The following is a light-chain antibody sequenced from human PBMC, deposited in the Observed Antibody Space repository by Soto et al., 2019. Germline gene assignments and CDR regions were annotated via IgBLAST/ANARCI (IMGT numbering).Light chain of an antibody. Sequence: QSALTQPASVSGSPGQSITISCTGTSSDVGGYNYVSWYQQHPGKAPKLMIYDVSNRPSGVSNRFSGSKSGNTASLTISGLQAEDEADYYCSSYTPTYPYVFGSGTKLTVL. CDR2: DVS. CDR1: SSDVGGYNY. V-gene: IGLV2-14*01. J-gene: IGLJ1*01. CDR3: SSYTPTYPYV.